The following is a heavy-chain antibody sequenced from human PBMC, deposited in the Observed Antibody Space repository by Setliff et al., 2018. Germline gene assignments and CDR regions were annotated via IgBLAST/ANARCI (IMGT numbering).Heavy chain of an antibody. CDR2: ISSSSSGM. CDR1: GPTFSRYS. J-gene: IGHJ4*02. Sequence: PGGSLRLSCAPPGPTFSRYSMNWVRQAPGKGLEWISYISSSSSGMYYADSVKGRFTISRDSAKNSVYLQMNSLRAEDTAVYYCARGIGTLDISRYFDYWGQGTLVTVSS. D-gene: IGHD5-12*01. V-gene: IGHV3-48*01. CDR3: ARGIGTLDISRYFDY.